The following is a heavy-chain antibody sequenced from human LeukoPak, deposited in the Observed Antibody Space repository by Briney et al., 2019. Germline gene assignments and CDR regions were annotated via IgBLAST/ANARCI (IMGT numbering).Heavy chain of an antibody. J-gene: IGHJ4*02. D-gene: IGHD6-13*01. CDR3: ARRIWPRAAAGTFDY. CDR2: ISNSGSTI. CDR1: GFIFSDYY. V-gene: IGHV3-11*01. Sequence: GGSLRLSCAASGFIFSDYYINWLRQAPGKGLEWVSYISNSGSTIYFADSVKGRFTISRDNAKNSLYLQMNSLRAEDTAVYYCARRIWPRAAAGTFDYWGQGTLVTVSS.